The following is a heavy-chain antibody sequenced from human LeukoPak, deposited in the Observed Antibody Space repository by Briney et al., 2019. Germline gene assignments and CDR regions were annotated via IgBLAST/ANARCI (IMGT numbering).Heavy chain of an antibody. Sequence: GGSLRLSCAASGFTFSNAWMSWVRQAPGKGLEWVGRIRSRTDGGTTDYAAPVKGRFTISRDDSKNTLYVQMNSLKTEDTAVYYCTTGPYDYGSGTYYHWGQGTLVTVSS. J-gene: IGHJ4*02. CDR2: IRSRTDGGTT. D-gene: IGHD3-10*01. CDR1: GFTFSNAW. V-gene: IGHV3-15*01. CDR3: TTGPYDYGSGTYYH.